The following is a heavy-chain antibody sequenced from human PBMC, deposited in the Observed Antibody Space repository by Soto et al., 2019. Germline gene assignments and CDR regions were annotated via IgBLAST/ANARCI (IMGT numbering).Heavy chain of an antibody. Sequence: PGGSLRLSCAASGFTFSNAWINWVRQAPGKGLEWVGRIKSKTDGGTTDFAAPVKGRFAISRDDSKNTAYLQMNSLKTEDTAVYYCTRSSPPTSLRFLEWYYMDVWGKGTTVTVSS. CDR3: TRSSPPTSLRFLEWYYMDV. CDR2: IKSKTDGGTT. CDR1: GFTFSNAW. J-gene: IGHJ6*03. V-gene: IGHV3-15*07. D-gene: IGHD3-3*01.